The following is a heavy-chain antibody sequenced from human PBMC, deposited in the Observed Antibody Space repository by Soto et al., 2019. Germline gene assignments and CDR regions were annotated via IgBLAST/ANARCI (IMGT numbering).Heavy chain of an antibody. Sequence: SETLSLTCTVSGGSISSGDYYWSWIRQPPGKGLEWIGCIYYSGSTYYNPSLKSRVTISVDTSKNQFSLELSSVTAADTAVYYCARSSTIRPNFDYWGQGTLVTVSS. CDR3: ARSSTIRPNFDY. D-gene: IGHD2-2*01. V-gene: IGHV4-39*01. CDR2: IYYSGST. CDR1: GGSISSGDYY. J-gene: IGHJ4*02.